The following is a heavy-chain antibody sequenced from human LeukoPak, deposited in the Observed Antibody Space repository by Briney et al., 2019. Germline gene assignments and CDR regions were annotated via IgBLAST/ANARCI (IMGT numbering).Heavy chain of an antibody. D-gene: IGHD3-3*01. CDR2: ISGSGGST. V-gene: IGHV3-23*01. J-gene: IGHJ5*02. CDR1: GFTFSSHA. CDR3: AKATVGVVIISDDWFDP. Sequence: GGSLRLSCAASGFTFSSHAMSWVRQAPGKGLEWVSAISGSGGSTYYADSVKGRFTISRDNSKNTLYLQMNSLRAEDTAVYYCAKATVGVVIISDDWFDPWGQGTLVTVSS.